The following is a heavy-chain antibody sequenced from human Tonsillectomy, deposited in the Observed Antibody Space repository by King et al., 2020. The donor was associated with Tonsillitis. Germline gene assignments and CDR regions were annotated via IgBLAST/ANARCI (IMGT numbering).Heavy chain of an antibody. J-gene: IGHJ4*02. CDR1: GVNFSTYG. V-gene: IGHV3-30*18. Sequence: VQLVESGGGVVQPGRSLRLSCAASGVNFSTYGMHWVRQVPGKGLEWVAVISYDGAHKYYADAVKGRFTISRDTSKNTLYLQLRSLRAEDTAVYYCAKDRAGYGVRGYFDYWGQGTLVTVSS. D-gene: IGHD2-8*01. CDR2: ISYDGAHK. CDR3: AKDRAGYGVRGYFDY.